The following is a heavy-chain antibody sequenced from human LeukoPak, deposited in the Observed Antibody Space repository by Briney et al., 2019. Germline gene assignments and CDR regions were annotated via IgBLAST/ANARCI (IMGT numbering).Heavy chain of an antibody. V-gene: IGHV1-69*05. D-gene: IGHD6-13*01. J-gene: IGHJ4*02. CDR1: GGTFSSYA. CDR3: ARAPRIAAAGNDY. Sequence: SVKVSCKASGGTFSSYAISWVRQAPGQGLEWMGGIIPVFGTSNYAQKLQGRVTMTTDTSTSTAYMELRSLRSDDTAVYYCARAPRIAAAGNDYWGQGTLVTVSS. CDR2: IIPVFGTS.